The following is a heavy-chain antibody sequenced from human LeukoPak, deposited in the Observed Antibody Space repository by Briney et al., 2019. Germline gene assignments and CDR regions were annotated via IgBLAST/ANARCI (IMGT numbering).Heavy chain of an antibody. CDR1: GFTFSSYA. J-gene: IGHJ4*02. CDR3: ATGPNGSPGRRHYFDY. CDR2: ISGSGGST. Sequence: PGGSLRLSCAASGFTFSSYAMSWVRQAPGKGLEWVSAISGSGGSTYYADSVKGRFTISRDNSKNTLYLQMNSLRAEDTAVYYCATGPNGSPGRRHYFDYWGQGTLVTVSS. V-gene: IGHV3-23*01. D-gene: IGHD1-26*01.